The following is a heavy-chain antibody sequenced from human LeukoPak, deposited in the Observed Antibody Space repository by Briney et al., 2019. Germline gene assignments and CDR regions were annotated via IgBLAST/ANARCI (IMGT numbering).Heavy chain of an antibody. V-gene: IGHV1-46*01. CDR3: ARVSGYTAMVNAFDI. Sequence: ASVKVSCKASGYTFTSYYMHWVRQAPGQGLEWMGIINPSGGSTSYAQKFQGRVTMTRDMSTSTVYMELSSLRSEDTAVYYCARVSGYTAMVNAFDIWGQGTMVTVSS. CDR2: INPSGGST. D-gene: IGHD5-18*01. CDR1: GYTFTSYY. J-gene: IGHJ3*02.